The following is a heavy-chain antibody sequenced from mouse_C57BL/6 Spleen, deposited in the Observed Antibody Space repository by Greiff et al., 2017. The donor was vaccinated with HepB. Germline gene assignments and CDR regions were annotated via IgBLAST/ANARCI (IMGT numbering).Heavy chain of an antibody. D-gene: IGHD1-1*01. CDR2: ILPGSGST. J-gene: IGHJ3*01. Sequence: QVQLKESGAELMKPGASVKLSCKATGYTFTGYWIEWVKQRPGHGLEWIGEILPGSGSTNYNEKFKGKATFTADTSSNTAYMQLSSLTTEDSAIYYCARWGEGLREVDYGSWGFAYWGQGTLVTVSA. V-gene: IGHV1-9*01. CDR3: ARWGEGLREVDYGSWGFAY. CDR1: GYTFTGYW.